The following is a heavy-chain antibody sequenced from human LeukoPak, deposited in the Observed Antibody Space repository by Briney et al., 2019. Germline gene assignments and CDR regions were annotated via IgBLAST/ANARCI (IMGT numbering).Heavy chain of an antibody. J-gene: IGHJ4*02. V-gene: IGHV3-9*01. CDR2: ISWNSGSI. D-gene: IGHD6-13*01. CDR1: GFTFDDYA. CDR3: AKDRVEGSSWYYFDY. Sequence: GGSLGLSCAASGFTFDDYAMNWVRQAPGKGLEWVSGISWNSGSIGYADSVKGRFTISRDNAKNSLYLQMNSLRAEDTALYYCAKDRVEGSSWYYFDYWGQGTLVTVSS.